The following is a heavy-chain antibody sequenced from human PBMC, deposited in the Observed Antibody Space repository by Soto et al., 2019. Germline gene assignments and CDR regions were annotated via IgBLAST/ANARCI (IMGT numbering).Heavy chain of an antibody. CDR3: GIDHTSNDDCIDX. D-gene: IGHD2-2*01. Sequence: LSLSCRFSGYYIHVCAYYWTWIRQRPGKGLEWMGYIYYTGKTYYNPSLDSRLTMSVDRSENQFSLRLTSVTAAYTAVYFCGIDHTSNDDCIDXWGQGTTATVSX. CDR2: IYYTGKT. V-gene: IGHV4-30-4*01. CDR1: GYYIHVCAYY. J-gene: IGHJ5*02.